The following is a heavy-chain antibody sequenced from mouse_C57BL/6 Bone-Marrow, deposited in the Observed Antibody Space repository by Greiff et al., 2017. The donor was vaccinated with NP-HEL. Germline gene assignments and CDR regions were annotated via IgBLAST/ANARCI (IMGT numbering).Heavy chain of an antibody. CDR2: IDPNSGGT. D-gene: IGHD1-1*01. Sequence: QVQLQQPGAELVKPGASVKLSCKASGYTFTSYWMHWVKQRPGRGLEWIGRIDPNSGGTKYNEQFKSKATLTVDKPSSTAYMQLSSLTSEESAVYYCARNYGSSYVGYFDVWGTGTTVTVSS. CDR3: ARNYGSSYVGYFDV. J-gene: IGHJ1*03. V-gene: IGHV1-72*01. CDR1: GYTFTSYW.